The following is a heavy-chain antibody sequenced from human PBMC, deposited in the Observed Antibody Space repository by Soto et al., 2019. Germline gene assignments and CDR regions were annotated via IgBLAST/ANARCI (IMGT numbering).Heavy chain of an antibody. V-gene: IGHV4-59*01. CDR2: TYYSGST. J-gene: IGHJ4*02. CDR1: GGSMIAYS. CDR3: ARVRGTAGKRYFDY. Sequence: QVQLQESGPRLVKPSETLSLTCTVSGGSMIAYSWNWMRQPPGKGLQWIGYTYYSGSTTYNPSLKSRVTISVDSSKNQFSLKLDSVTPADTAVYYCARVRGTAGKRYFDYWGPGTLVTVSS. D-gene: IGHD6-13*01.